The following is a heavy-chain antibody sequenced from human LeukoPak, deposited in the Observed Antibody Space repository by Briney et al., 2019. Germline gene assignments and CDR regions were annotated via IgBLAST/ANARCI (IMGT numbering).Heavy chain of an antibody. Sequence: SQTLSLTCAVSGGSISSGGYSWSWIRQPPGKGLEWIGYIYHSGSTYYNPSFKSRVTISVDRSKNQFSLKLSSVTAADTAVYYCARAAHRYDFWSGYYYFDYWGQGTLVTVSS. V-gene: IGHV4-30-2*01. D-gene: IGHD3-3*01. CDR3: ARAAHRYDFWSGYYYFDY. CDR1: GGSISSGGYS. J-gene: IGHJ4*02. CDR2: IYHSGST.